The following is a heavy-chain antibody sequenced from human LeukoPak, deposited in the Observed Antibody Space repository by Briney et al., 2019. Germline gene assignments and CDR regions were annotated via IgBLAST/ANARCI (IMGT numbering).Heavy chain of an antibody. CDR2: INPSGGST. D-gene: IGHD1-1*01. J-gene: IGHJ6*03. CDR3: ATLGGTGTTRFHYYYMDV. Sequence: ASVKVSCKASGYTFTSYYMHWVRQAPGQGLEWMGIINPSGGSTSYAQKFQGRVTMTRDTSISTAYMELSRLRSDDTAVYYCATLGGTGTTRFHYYYMDVWGKGTTVTISS. V-gene: IGHV1-46*01. CDR1: GYTFTSYY.